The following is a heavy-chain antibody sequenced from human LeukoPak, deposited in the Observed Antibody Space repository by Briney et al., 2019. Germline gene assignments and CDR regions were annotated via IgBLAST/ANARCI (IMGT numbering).Heavy chain of an antibody. V-gene: IGHV4-34*01. CDR2: INHRGGT. CDR3: ARDPTTEETVPYYFDD. J-gene: IGHJ4*02. CDR1: GGSFIGYH. Sequence: PSETLSLTCAVSGGSFIGYHWNWIRQSPGNGLEWIAEINHRGGTNYNPSLKSRDTISIDTSKNQFSLKLRSVTAADTAVYYCARDPTTEETVPYYFDDWGQGTLVTVSS. D-gene: IGHD4-23*01.